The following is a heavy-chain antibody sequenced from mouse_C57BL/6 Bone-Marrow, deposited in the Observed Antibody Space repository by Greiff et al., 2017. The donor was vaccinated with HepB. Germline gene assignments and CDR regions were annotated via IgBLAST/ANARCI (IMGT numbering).Heavy chain of an antibody. CDR1: GYTFTDYY. V-gene: IGHV1-76*01. J-gene: IGHJ4*01. Sequence: QVQLKESGAELVRPGASVKLSCKASGYTFTDYYINWVKQRPGQGLEWIARIYPGSGNTYYNEKFKGKATLTAEKSSSTAYMQLSSLTSEDSAVYFCASSLESYSNDAMDYWGQGTSVTVSS. D-gene: IGHD2-5*01. CDR3: ASSLESYSNDAMDY. CDR2: IYPGSGNT.